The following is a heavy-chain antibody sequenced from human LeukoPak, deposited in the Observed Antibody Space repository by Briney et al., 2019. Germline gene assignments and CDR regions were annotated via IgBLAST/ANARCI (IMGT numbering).Heavy chain of an antibody. D-gene: IGHD3-22*01. Sequence: ASVKVSCKASGYIFTDYLIHWVRQAPGQGPEWMGRINPNSGGTRYAQKFQGRVIMTRDTSITTLYMELSSLRSDDTAVYYCARDREFCDSNCYSGWFASWGQGTLVTVSS. J-gene: IGHJ5*01. CDR3: ARDREFCDSNCYSGWFAS. CDR2: INPNSGGT. V-gene: IGHV1-2*06. CDR1: GYIFTDYL.